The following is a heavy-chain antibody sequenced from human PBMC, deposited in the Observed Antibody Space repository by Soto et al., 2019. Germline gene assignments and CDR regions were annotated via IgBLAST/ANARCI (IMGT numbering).Heavy chain of an antibody. CDR2: ISRSSRTI. V-gene: IGHV3-48*02. J-gene: IGHJ3*02. Sequence: EVQLVESGGGLVQPGGSLRLSCAASGFTFSSYIMNWVRQAPGKGLEWVSYISRSSRTIYYADSVKGRFTISRDNAKNSRYLQMNSLRDEDTSVYYCARESYYYDSSTFDIWGQGTMVTVSS. D-gene: IGHD3-22*01. CDR3: ARESYYYDSSTFDI. CDR1: GFTFSSYI.